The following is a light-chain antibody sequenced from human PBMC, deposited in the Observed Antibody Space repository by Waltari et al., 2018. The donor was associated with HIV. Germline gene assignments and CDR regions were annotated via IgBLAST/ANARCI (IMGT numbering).Light chain of an antibody. CDR3: QQHYSTPIT. CDR2: WAS. J-gene: IGKJ5*01. V-gene: IGKV4-1*01. Sequence: DLLMTQSPASLSVSLCERSAIRCKSSQTVLYSSSSKNYLSWFQQKIGQPPRLLIYWASTRESGVPDRFSGSGSGTDFTLTISSLQAEDVAVYYGQQHYSTPITFGQGTRLEFK. CDR1: QTVLYSSSSKNY.